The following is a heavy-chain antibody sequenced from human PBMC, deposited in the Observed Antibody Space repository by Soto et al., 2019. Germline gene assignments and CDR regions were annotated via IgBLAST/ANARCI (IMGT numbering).Heavy chain of an antibody. CDR1: GESVSSNTAS. CDR2: TYYRYKWYN. Sequence: SQTLPITSAISGESVSSNTASWNWNRPFPSRRLWWVGRTYYRYKWYNDYAVSVKSRITINPDTSKNQFSLQLNSVTPEDTAVYYCARPGLYCSRNSCYPSPLDYWGQGTLVTVSS. V-gene: IGHV6-1*01. D-gene: IGHD2-2*01. CDR3: ARPGLYCSRNSCYPSPLDY. J-gene: IGHJ4*02.